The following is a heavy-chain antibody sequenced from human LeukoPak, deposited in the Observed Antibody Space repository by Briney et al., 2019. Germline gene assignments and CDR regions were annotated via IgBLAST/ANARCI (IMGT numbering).Heavy chain of an antibody. Sequence: GGSLRLSCAASGFTFSSYAMHWVRQAPGKGLEWVAVISYDGSNKYYANSVKGRFTISRDNSKNTLYLQINSLRAEDTAVYYCARDREYQLLNIDYWGQGTLVTVSS. J-gene: IGHJ4*02. V-gene: IGHV3-30-3*01. D-gene: IGHD2-2*01. CDR2: ISYDGSNK. CDR3: ARDREYQLLNIDY. CDR1: GFTFSSYA.